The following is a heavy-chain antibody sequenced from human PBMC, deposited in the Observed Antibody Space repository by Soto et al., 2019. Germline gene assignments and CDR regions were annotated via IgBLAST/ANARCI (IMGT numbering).Heavy chain of an antibody. J-gene: IGHJ3*01. Sequence: QVQLQESGPGLVKPSETLSLTCTVSGGSISSYYWSWFRQPPGKGLEWIGYIYYSGSTNYNPSLQSLVTISVDTSKNQFYLKLSSVTAADTAVYYCARVWGGAFDFWGQGTMVTVSS. CDR1: GGSISSYY. CDR3: ARVWGGAFDF. CDR2: IYYSGST. V-gene: IGHV4-59*01. D-gene: IGHD3-10*01.